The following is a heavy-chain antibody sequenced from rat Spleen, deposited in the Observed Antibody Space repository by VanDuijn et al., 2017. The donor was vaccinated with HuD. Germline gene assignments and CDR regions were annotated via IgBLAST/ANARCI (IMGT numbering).Heavy chain of an antibody. D-gene: IGHD1-11*01. CDR1: GFTFSNYD. Sequence: EVQLVESGGGLVQPGRSLKLSCAASGFTFSNYDMAWVRHAPTKGLEWVASISTGGGNTYYRDSVKGRFTISRDNAKSTLYLQMDSLRSEDTATYYCARHYGGYSEYVMDAWGQGASVTVSS. CDR2: ISTGGGNT. CDR3: ARHYGGYSEYVMDA. J-gene: IGHJ4*01. V-gene: IGHV5-25*01.